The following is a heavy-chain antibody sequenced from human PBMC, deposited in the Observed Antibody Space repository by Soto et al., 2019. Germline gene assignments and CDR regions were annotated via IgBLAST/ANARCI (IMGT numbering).Heavy chain of an antibody. D-gene: IGHD3-22*01. CDR2: ISAYDGYT. CDR3: ARGGFYDSSGARNYYYYGMNV. CDR1: GYTFTSYG. V-gene: IGHV1-18*01. J-gene: IGHJ6*02. Sequence: QVQLVQSGAEVKKPGASVKVSCKASGYTFTSYGINWVRQAPGQGLEWLGWISAYDGYTNYAQILQGRVSMTTDTSTKKAYMELRSLSSDDTAMYYCARGGFYDSSGARNYYYYGMNVWGQGTTVTVSS.